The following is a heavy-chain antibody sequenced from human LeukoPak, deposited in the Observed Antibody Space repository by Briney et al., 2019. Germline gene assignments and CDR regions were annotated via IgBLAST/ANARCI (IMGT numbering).Heavy chain of an antibody. D-gene: IGHD2-21*01. Sequence: PGRSLRLSCAASGFTFDDYAMHWVRQAPGKGLEWVSGISWNSGSIGYADSVKGRFTISRDNAKNSLYLQMDSLRAEDTAVYYCARDHYSWGQGTLVTVSS. CDR1: GFTFDDYA. CDR2: ISWNSGSI. J-gene: IGHJ4*02. CDR3: ARDHYS. V-gene: IGHV3-9*01.